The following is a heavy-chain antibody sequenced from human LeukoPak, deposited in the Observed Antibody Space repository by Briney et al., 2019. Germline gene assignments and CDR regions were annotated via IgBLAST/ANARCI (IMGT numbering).Heavy chain of an antibody. J-gene: IGHJ4*02. D-gene: IGHD2-21*01. CDR2: INPSISSR. CDR1: VYTVTIYY. CDR3: ARSGMWFSTND. Sequence: ASVKVSCKASVYTVTIYYMHGVRQAPGQGLEWMGMINPSISSRTYAQKFQGRVTVTSDTSTSTVYMEVSSLRSEDTAIYYCARSGMWFSTNDWGQGTLVTVSS. V-gene: IGHV1-46*01.